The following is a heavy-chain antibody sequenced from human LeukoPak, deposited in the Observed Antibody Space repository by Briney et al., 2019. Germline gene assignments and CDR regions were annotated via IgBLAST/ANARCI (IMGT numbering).Heavy chain of an antibody. CDR1: GFTFRDYY. D-gene: IGHD2-15*01. CDR3: AKQLGYCSDGSCYFPY. Sequence: PGGSLRLSCAASGFTFRDYYMTWIRQAPGKGLEWISYISRSGDTLYYADSVQGRFTISRDNSKSTLCLQMNSLRAEDTAVYYCAKQLGYCSDGSCYFPYWGQGTLVTVSS. V-gene: IGHV3-11*01. J-gene: IGHJ4*02. CDR2: ISRSGDTL.